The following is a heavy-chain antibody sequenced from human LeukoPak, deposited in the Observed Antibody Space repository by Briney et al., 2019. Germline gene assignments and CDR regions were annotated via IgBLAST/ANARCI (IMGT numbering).Heavy chain of an antibody. D-gene: IGHD2-2*01. CDR3: ARHVRNIVLGPEPNWFDP. Sequence: SETLSLTCTVSGGSTSSSSYYWGWVRQPPGKGLEWIGSIYYSGSTYYNPSLRSRVTISVDTSKNQFSLRLSFVTAADTAVYYCARHVRNIVLGPEPNWFDPWGQGTLVTVSS. V-gene: IGHV4-39*01. J-gene: IGHJ5*02. CDR2: IYYSGST. CDR1: GGSTSSSSYY.